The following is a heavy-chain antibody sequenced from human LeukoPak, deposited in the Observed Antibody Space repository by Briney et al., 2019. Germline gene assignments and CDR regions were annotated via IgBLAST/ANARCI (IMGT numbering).Heavy chain of an antibody. J-gene: IGHJ4*02. CDR1: GGTFSSYA. V-gene: IGHV1-69*05. Sequence: SVKVSCKASGGTFSSYAISWVRQAPGQGLEWMGGIIPIFGTANYAQKFQGRVTITTDESTSTAFMELSSLRSEDTAVYYCARGYCSSTSCYTFDYWGQGTLVTVSS. CDR2: IIPIFGTA. D-gene: IGHD2-2*02. CDR3: ARGYCSSTSCYTFDY.